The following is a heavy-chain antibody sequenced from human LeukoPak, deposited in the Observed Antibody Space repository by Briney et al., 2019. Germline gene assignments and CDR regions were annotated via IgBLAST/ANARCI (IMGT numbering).Heavy chain of an antibody. V-gene: IGHV1-69*05. CDR2: IIPIFGTA. Sequence: SVKVSCKASGGTFSSYAISWVRQAPGQGLEWMGGIIPIFGTANYAQKFQGRVTITTDESTSTAYMELSSLRSEGTAVYYCARSRNDFWSGYYPTNWYFDLWGRGTLVTVSS. CDR1: GGTFSSYA. CDR3: ARSRNDFWSGYYPTNWYFDL. J-gene: IGHJ2*01. D-gene: IGHD3-3*01.